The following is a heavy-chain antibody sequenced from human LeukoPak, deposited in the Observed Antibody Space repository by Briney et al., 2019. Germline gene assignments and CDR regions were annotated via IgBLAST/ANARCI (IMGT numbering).Heavy chain of an antibody. V-gene: IGHV1-18*01. J-gene: IGHJ4*02. CDR2: ISAYNGNT. D-gene: IGHD1-26*01. CDR3: ARSVGATMTSPNWYFDY. Sequence: ASVKVSFKASGYTFTIYGISWVRQAPGQGLEWMGWISAYNGNTNYAQKLQGRVTMTTDTSTSTAYMELRSLRSDDTDVYYCARSVGATMTSPNWYFDYWGQGTLVTVSS. CDR1: GYTFTIYG.